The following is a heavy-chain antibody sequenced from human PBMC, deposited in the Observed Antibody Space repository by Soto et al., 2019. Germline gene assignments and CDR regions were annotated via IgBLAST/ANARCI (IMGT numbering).Heavy chain of an antibody. CDR3: ARDLAGYSGYDLDYYYGMDV. V-gene: IGHV1-69*13. CDR1: GGTFSSYA. J-gene: IGHJ6*02. Sequence: SVKVSCKASGGTFSSYAISWVRQAPGQGLEWMGGIIPIFGTANYAQKFQGRVTITADESTSTAYMELSSLRSEDTAVYYCARDLAGYSGYDLDYYYGMDVWGQGTTVTVSS. CDR2: IIPIFGTA. D-gene: IGHD5-12*01.